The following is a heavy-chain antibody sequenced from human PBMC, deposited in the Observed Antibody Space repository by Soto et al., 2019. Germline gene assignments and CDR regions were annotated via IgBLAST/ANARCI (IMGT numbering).Heavy chain of an antibody. CDR2: ISGSGGST. CDR3: VKARYFDWLYFHY. J-gene: IGHJ4*02. V-gene: IGHV3-23*01. D-gene: IGHD3-9*01. CDR1: GFTFSSYA. Sequence: EVQLLESGGGLVQPGGSLRLSCAASGFTFSSYAMSWVRQAPGKGLEWGSAISGSGGSTYYADSVKGRITISRDNSKNALYLEMTSLRAEDTAVYYCVKARYFDWLYFHYWGQGTLVTVSS.